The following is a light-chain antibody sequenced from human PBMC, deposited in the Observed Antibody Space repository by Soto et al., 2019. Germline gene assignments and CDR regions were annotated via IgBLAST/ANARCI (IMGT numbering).Light chain of an antibody. Sequence: MTQSPSTLSASVGDTVTVTCRASQSVSSNLAWYQQKPGQAPRLLIYGASTRATGIPARFSGSGSGTEFTLTISSLQSEDFAVYYCQHYNNWPPWTFGQGTKVDIK. CDR3: QHYNNWPPWT. CDR2: GAS. V-gene: IGKV3-15*01. CDR1: QSVSSN. J-gene: IGKJ1*01.